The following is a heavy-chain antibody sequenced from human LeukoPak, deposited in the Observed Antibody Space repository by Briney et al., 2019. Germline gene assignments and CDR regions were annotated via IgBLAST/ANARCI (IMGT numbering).Heavy chain of an antibody. CDR3: ARHLFLGSLMDV. Sequence: SETLSLTCSVSGGSVNRGSSYWGWIRQPPGRGLEWIGNVFYSGSTYYNPSLKSRVTISLDTSKNQLSLKVNSVTAADTAVYYCARHLFLGSLMDVWGKGTAVIVSS. V-gene: IGHV4-39*01. D-gene: IGHD1-26*01. CDR2: VFYSGST. CDR1: GGSVNRGSSY. J-gene: IGHJ6*03.